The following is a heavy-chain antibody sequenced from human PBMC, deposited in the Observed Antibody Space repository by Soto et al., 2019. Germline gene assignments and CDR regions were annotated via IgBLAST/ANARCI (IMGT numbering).Heavy chain of an antibody. V-gene: IGHV3-30-3*01. Sequence: QVQLVESGGGVVQPGRSLRLSCAASGFTFSRYAMHWVRQAPGKGLEWVAVISYDGSNKYYADSVKGRFTISRDNSKNTLYLQMNSLRAEDTAVYYCARDIPRYGDAPHDNYYYGMDVWGQGTTVTVSS. D-gene: IGHD4-17*01. CDR2: ISYDGSNK. J-gene: IGHJ6*02. CDR3: ARDIPRYGDAPHDNYYYGMDV. CDR1: GFTFSRYA.